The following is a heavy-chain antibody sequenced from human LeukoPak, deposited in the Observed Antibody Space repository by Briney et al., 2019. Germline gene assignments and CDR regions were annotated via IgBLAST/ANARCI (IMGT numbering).Heavy chain of an antibody. D-gene: IGHD2-15*01. CDR2: IIPIFGTA. V-gene: IGHV1-69*05. CDR1: GGTFSSYA. Sequence: ASVKVSCKASGGTFSSYAISWVRQAPGQGLEWIGGIIPIFGTANYAQKFQGRVTITTDESTSTAYMELSSLRSEDTAVYYCARGARGYCSGGSCYSVLDYWGQGTLVTVSS. J-gene: IGHJ4*02. CDR3: ARGARGYCSGGSCYSVLDY.